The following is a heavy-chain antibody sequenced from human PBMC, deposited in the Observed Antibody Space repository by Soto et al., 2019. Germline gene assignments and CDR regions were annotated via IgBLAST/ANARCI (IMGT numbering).Heavy chain of an antibody. J-gene: IGHJ4*02. Sequence: EVQLLESGGGLVQPGGSLRLSCAASGFTFSSYAMSWVRQAPGKGLEWVSAISGSGGSTYYADSVKGRFTISRDNSKNTLYLQMNSLRAEDTAVYYCAKDQHFDYYDSSGYYPYEIDYWGQGTLVTVSS. CDR3: AKDQHFDYYDSSGYYPYEIDY. CDR1: GFTFSSYA. V-gene: IGHV3-23*01. CDR2: ISGSGGST. D-gene: IGHD3-22*01.